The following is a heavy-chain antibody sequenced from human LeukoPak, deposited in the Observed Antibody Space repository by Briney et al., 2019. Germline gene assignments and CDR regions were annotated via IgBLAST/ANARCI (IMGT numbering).Heavy chain of an antibody. J-gene: IGHJ4*02. V-gene: IGHV3-33*01. D-gene: IGHD3-10*01. CDR1: GFTFSSNG. CDR3: ARGGSGTYDFDY. Sequence: PGASLKLSCKASGFTFSSNGINWVRQAPGQGLEWMTVIWTDGSNKYYAHTVKGRFTISRDNSKNSLYLQMNNLRAEDTAVYYCARGGSGTYDFDYWGQGTLVTVSS. CDR2: IWTDGSNK.